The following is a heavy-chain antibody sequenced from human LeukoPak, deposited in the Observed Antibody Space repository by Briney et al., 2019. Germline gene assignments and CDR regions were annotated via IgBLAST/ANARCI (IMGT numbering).Heavy chain of an antibody. CDR2: IWYDGSNK. D-gene: IGHD3-22*01. J-gene: IGHJ4*02. V-gene: IGHV3-33*01. Sequence: GGSLRLSCAASGFTFSSYGMHWVRQAPGKGLEWVAVIWYDGSNKYYADSVKGRFTISRDNSKNTLYLQMNSLRAEDTAVYYCAREPRRSGYYDYWGQGTLVTVSS. CDR3: AREPRRSGYYDY. CDR1: GFTFSSYG.